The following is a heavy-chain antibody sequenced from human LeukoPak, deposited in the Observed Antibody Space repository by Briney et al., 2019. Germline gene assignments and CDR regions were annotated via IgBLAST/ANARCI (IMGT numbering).Heavy chain of an antibody. D-gene: IGHD3-10*01. CDR1: GGSISSSF. V-gene: IGHV4-59*08. CDR2: IYYSGGT. CDR3: ATRAMVRGVITRKDAFDI. Sequence: SETLSLTCTVSGGSISSSFWSWVRQPPGKGLDWIGYIYYSGGTSYNPSLKSRVTISVDTSKNQFSLKLSSVTAADTAVYYCATRAMVRGVITRKDAFDIWGQGTMVTVSS. J-gene: IGHJ3*02.